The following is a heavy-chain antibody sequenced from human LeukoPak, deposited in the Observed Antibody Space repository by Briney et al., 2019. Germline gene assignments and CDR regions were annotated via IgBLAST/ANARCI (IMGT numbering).Heavy chain of an antibody. V-gene: IGHV4-39*01. J-gene: IGHJ4*02. CDR2: IYYSGST. CDR3: ARGYSNYGDY. CDR1: GGSISSSSYY. D-gene: IGHD4-11*01. Sequence: PSETLSLTCTVSGGSISSSSYYWGWIRQPPGKGLEWIGSIYYSGSTYYNPSLKCRVTISVDTSKNQFSLKLSSVTAADTAVYYCARGYSNYGDYWGQGTLVTVSS.